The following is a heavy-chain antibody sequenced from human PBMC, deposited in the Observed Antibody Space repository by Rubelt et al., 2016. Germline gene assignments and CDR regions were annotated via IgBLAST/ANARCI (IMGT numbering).Heavy chain of an antibody. CDR2: INTVTGNP. D-gene: IGHD5-24*01. Sequence: GQGLEWMGYINTVTGNPTYAQDFTGRFVFSLDTSVSTAFLQSSRLKAEDTAVYYCARDAATIPFDYWGQGALVTVSS. CDR3: ARDAATIPFDY. V-gene: IGHV7-4-1*02. J-gene: IGHJ4*02.